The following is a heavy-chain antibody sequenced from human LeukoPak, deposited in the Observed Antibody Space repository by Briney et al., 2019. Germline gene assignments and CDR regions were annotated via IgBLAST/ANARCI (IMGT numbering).Heavy chain of an antibody. V-gene: IGHV3-30-3*01. J-gene: IGHJ6*02. D-gene: IGHD2-2*01. CDR3: ARVRSTSHYYYYGMDV. CDR2: ISYDGSNK. Sequence: GGSLRLSCAASVFTFSSYSMHWVRQAPGKGLEWVAVISYDGSNKYYADSVKGRFTISRDNSKNTLYLQMSSLRAEDTAVYYCARVRSTSHYYYYGMDVWGQGTTVTVSS. CDR1: VFTFSSYS.